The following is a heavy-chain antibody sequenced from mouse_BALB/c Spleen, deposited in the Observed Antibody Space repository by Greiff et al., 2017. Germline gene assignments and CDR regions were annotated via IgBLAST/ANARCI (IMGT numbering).Heavy chain of an antibody. CDR3: ATTSAMDY. CDR1: GFTFSSYA. CDR2: ISSGGSYT. Sequence: EVMLVESGGGLVKPGGSLKLSCAASGFTFSSYAMSWVRQTPEKRLEWVATISSGGSYTYYPDSVKGRFTISRDNAKNTLYLQMSSLRSEDTAMYYCATTSAMDYWGQGTSVTVSS. J-gene: IGHJ4*01. V-gene: IGHV5-9-1*01.